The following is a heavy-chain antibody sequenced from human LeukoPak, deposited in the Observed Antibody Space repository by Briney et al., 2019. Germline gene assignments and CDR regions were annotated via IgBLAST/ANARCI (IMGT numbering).Heavy chain of an antibody. J-gene: IGHJ4*02. CDR3: ASGRTDIVVVPATLRNYYFDY. D-gene: IGHD2-2*01. Sequence: SVKVSCKASGYTFTTYGMNWVRQAPGQGLEWMGGIIPIFGTPNYAQKFQGRVTITADESTSTAYMGLTSLRSEDTAVYYCASGRTDIVVVPATLRNYYFDYWGQGTLVTVSS. CDR1: GYTFTTYG. V-gene: IGHV1-69*13. CDR2: IIPIFGTP.